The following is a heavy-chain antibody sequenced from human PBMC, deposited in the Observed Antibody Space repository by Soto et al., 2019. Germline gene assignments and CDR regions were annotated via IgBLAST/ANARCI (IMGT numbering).Heavy chain of an antibody. CDR2: ISSSSSYI. D-gene: IGHD4-4*01. Sequence: PGGSLRLSCAASGFTFSSYSMNWVRQAPGKGLEWVSSISSSSSYIYYADSVKGRFTISRDNAKNSLYLQMNSLRAEDTAVYYCAREPRLQPHFDYWGQGTLVTVSS. CDR3: AREPRLQPHFDY. J-gene: IGHJ4*02. V-gene: IGHV3-21*01. CDR1: GFTFSSYS.